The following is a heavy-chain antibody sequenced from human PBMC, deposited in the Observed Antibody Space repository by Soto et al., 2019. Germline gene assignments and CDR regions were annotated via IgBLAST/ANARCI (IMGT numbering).Heavy chain of an antibody. V-gene: IGHV3-74*01. Sequence: EVQLVESGGGLVQPGGSLRLSCAASGFTFSFNWMHWVRQAPGKGLVWVSGMDSDGSTTGYGDSVRGLFTISRENAKSTLYLHMNSLRAEDTAVYYCARPGYSNYGPGVDVWGQGTTVTVSS. CDR2: MDSDGSTT. J-gene: IGHJ6*02. D-gene: IGHD4-4*01. CDR3: ARPGYSNYGPGVDV. CDR1: GFTFSFNW.